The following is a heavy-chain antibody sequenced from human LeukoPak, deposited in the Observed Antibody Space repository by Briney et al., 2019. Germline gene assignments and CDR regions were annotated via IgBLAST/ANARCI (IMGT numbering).Heavy chain of an antibody. CDR3: ARPSDGYNFYFDY. J-gene: IGHJ4*02. CDR2: INQDGSDK. V-gene: IGHV3-7*01. CDR1: GFSFTYYW. D-gene: IGHD5-24*01. Sequence: GGSLRLSCTASGFSFTYYWMTWVRQAPGKGLEWVANINQDGSDKYYVDSVKGGFTFSRDNSKNSLYLQMNSLRVEDTGVYYCARPSDGYNFYFDYWGRGSLITVSS.